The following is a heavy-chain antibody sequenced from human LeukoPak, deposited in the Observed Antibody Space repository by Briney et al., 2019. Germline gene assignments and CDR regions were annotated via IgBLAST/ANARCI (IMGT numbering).Heavy chain of an antibody. V-gene: IGHV3-23*01. CDR1: GFTFSSYA. Sequence: GGPLRLSCAASGFTFSSYAMSWVRQAPGKGLERVSAISGSGGSTYYADSMKGRFTITRDNSKNTMYLQMNSLRAEDTAVYYCAKDRGAVAGTLDYWGQGTLVTVSS. D-gene: IGHD6-19*01. CDR2: ISGSGGST. CDR3: AKDRGAVAGTLDY. J-gene: IGHJ4*02.